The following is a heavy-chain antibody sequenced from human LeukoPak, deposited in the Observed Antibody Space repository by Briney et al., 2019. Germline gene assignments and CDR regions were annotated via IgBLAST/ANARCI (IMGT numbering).Heavy chain of an antibody. CDR2: IYYSGST. D-gene: IGHD5-12*01. J-gene: IGHJ5*02. V-gene: IGHV4-61*01. Sequence: SSETLSLTCTVSGGSVSSGSYYWSWIRQPPGKGLEWIGYIYYSGSTNYNPSLKSRVTISVDTSKNQFSLKLSSVTAADTAVYYCARGGESGYDTWGQGSLVTVSS. CDR3: ARGGESGYDT. CDR1: GGSVSSGSYY.